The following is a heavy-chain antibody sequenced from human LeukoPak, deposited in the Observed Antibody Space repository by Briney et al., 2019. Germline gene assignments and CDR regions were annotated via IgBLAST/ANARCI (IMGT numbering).Heavy chain of an antibody. Sequence: GGSLRLSCAASGFTVSSNYMSWVRQAPGKGLEWVSVIYSGGSTYYADSVKGRFTISRDNSKNTLYLQMNSLRAEDTAVYYCAREGEGTQYGSSFDYWGQGTLVTVSS. J-gene: IGHJ4*02. CDR3: AREGEGTQYGSSFDY. CDR1: GFTVSSNY. CDR2: IYSGGST. D-gene: IGHD3-10*01. V-gene: IGHV3-66*01.